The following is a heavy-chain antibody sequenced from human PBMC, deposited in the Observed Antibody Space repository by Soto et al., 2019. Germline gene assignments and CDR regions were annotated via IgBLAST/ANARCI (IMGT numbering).Heavy chain of an antibody. J-gene: IGHJ4*02. V-gene: IGHV3-53*01. Sequence: EVQLVESGGGLIQPGRSLRLSCAASGFTVSSKYMTWVRQAPGKGLEWVSVIYGGGTTYYADSVKGRFTISRDNSKNTLYLQVNSLRAEDTAVYYCVQTTGWPGFDFWGQGTLVTVSS. CDR1: GFTVSSKY. CDR3: VQTTGWPGFDF. CDR2: IYGGGTT. D-gene: IGHD6-19*01.